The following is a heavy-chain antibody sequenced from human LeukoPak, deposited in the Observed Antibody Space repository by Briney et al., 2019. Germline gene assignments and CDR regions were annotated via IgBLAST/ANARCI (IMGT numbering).Heavy chain of an antibody. J-gene: IGHJ5*02. D-gene: IGHD3-10*01. CDR2: ISAYNGNT. CDR1: GYTFTSYG. Sequence: ASVKVSCKASGYTFTSYGISWVRQAPGQGLEWMGWISAYNGNTNYAQKLQGRVTMTTDTSTSTAYMELRSLRSDDTAVYYCARDYGSGSYYTFWFDPWGQGPLVTVSS. V-gene: IGHV1-18*01. CDR3: ARDYGSGSYYTFWFDP.